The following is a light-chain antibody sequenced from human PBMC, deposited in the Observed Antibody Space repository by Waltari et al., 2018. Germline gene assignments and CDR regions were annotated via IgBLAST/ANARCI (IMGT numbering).Light chain of an antibody. Sequence: SSELTQDPAVSVAMGQTVRITCQGYSLRSSYASWYQQSPGQAPILVMYDKNNRPSGVPDRFSGSSSHNTASLTITGAQAEDEASYYCHSRDASGVAGSFGGGTKLTVL. J-gene: IGLJ2*01. V-gene: IGLV3-19*01. CDR3: HSRDASGVAGS. CDR2: DKN. CDR1: SLRSSY.